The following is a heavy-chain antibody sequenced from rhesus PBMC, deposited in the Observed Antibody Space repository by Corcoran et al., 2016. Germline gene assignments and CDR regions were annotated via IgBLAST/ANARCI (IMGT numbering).Heavy chain of an antibody. Sequence: QVPLQESGPGLVQPSETLSLTCAVSGGSLTASLYSTWIPHSPGKGLEWIGNIYGNFPSTYYKPSLKSRITISKDTAKNQFFLRLESVTAADTAVDYCATRMTINAGEEVWGRGLLVTVCS. J-gene: IGHJ5-2*02. CDR1: GGSLTASLY. CDR2: IYGNFPST. CDR3: ATRMTINAGEEV. D-gene: IGHD3-9*01. V-gene: IGHV4S9*01.